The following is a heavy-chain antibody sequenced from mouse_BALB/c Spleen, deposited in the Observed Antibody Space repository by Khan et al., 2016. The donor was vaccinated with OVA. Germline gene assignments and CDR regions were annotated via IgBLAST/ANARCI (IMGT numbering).Heavy chain of an antibody. D-gene: IGHD2-13*01. V-gene: IGHV1S126*01. CDR1: GYTFTNYW. J-gene: IGHJ2*01. CDR2: IYPSDSYT. Sequence: VQLQESGAELVRPGASVKVSCKASGYTFTNYWINWVKQRPGQGLEWIGNIYPSDSYTNYNQNFKDKATLTVDKSSSTAYMQLSSPTSEDSAVYYCTRGDPGNFDYWGQGTTLTVSS. CDR3: TRGDPGNFDY.